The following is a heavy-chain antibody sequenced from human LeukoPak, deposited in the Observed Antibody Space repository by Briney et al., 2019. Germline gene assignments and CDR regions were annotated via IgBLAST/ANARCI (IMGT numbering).Heavy chain of an antibody. CDR3: ARHVYGEYGPGDY. V-gene: IGHV4-59*08. D-gene: IGHD4-17*01. CDR1: GGSISSYY. J-gene: IGHJ4*02. CDR2: IYYSGST. Sequence: SETLSLTCTVSGGSISSYYWSWIRQPPGKGLEWIGYIYYSGSTNYNPSLKSRVTISVDTSKNQFSLKLSSVTAADTAVYYCARHVYGEYGPGDYWGQGILVTVSS.